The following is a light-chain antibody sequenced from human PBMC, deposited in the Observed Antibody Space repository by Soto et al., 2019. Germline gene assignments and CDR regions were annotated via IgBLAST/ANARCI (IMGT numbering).Light chain of an antibody. J-gene: IGKJ5*01. CDR1: QSVSSY. Sequence: EIVLTQSPATLSLSPGERATLSCRASQSVSSYLAWYQQKPGQAPRLLIYDASTRATGIPARFSSLEPEDFAVYYCQQRSNRPPGITFGQGTRLEI. CDR3: QQRSNRPPGIT. V-gene: IGKV3-11*01. CDR2: DAS.